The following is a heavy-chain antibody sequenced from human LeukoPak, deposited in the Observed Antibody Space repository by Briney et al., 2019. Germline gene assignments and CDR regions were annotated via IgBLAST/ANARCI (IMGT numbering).Heavy chain of an antibody. Sequence: PGGSLRLSCAASEFSVGSNYMTWVRQAPGKGLEWVSLIYSGGSTYYADSVKGRFTISRDNSKNTLYLQMNSLRAEDTAVYYCARVVDGVRGVFYYYYMDVWGKGTTVTISS. CDR1: EFSVGSNY. CDR3: ARVVDGVRGVFYYYYMDV. CDR2: IYSGGST. V-gene: IGHV3-53*01. J-gene: IGHJ6*03. D-gene: IGHD3-10*01.